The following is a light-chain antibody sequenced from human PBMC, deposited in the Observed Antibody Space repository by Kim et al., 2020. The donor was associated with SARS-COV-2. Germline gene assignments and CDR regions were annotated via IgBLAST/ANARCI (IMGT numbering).Light chain of an antibody. Sequence: QSALTQPASVSGSPGQSITLSCTGTNRDVGLYDLVSWYQQHPGTAPKLILYEVTQRPSGVSNRFSGSKSGNTASLTISGLQVEDEAVYYCCSYASVIVFGGGTQLTVL. V-gene: IGLV2-23*02. J-gene: IGLJ2*01. CDR3: CSYASVIV. CDR1: NRDVGLYDL. CDR2: EVT.